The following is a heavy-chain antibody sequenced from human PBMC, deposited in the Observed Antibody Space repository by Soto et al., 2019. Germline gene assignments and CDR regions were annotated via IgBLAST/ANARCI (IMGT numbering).Heavy chain of an antibody. J-gene: IGHJ6*02. Sequence: GGSLRLSCAASGFTFRSYWMTWVRQPPGKGLEWVANIQQDGTEKNYVDPVKGRFTISRDNAKNSLYLQMNSLRAEDTAVYYCARDRGRPDLRDTHYYDSSDLDYGMDVWGQGTTVTVSS. V-gene: IGHV3-7*01. CDR2: IQQDGTEK. D-gene: IGHD3-22*01. CDR1: GFTFRSYW. CDR3: ARDRGRPDLRDTHYYDSSDLDYGMDV.